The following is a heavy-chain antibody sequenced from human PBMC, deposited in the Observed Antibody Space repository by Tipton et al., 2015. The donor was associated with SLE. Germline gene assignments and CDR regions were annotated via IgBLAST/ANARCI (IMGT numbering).Heavy chain of an antibody. CDR3: TRLPTGWPYYGMDV. V-gene: IGHV1-46*03. D-gene: IGHD6-19*01. Sequence: QVQLVQSGAEVKKPGASVKVSCKASGYTFTRYYMHWVRQAPGQGLEWMGIINPTGGSTSYAQKFQGRVTMTRDTSTSTVFMELSSLISEDTAVYYCTRLPTGWPYYGMDVWGQGTTVTVSS. J-gene: IGHJ6*02. CDR1: GYTFTRYY. CDR2: INPTGGST.